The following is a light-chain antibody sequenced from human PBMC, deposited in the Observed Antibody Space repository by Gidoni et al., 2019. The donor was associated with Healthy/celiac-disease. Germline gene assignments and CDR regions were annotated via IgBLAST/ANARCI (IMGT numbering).Light chain of an antibody. CDR2: DVR. J-gene: IGLJ1*01. CDR1: SSDVGGYNY. Sequence: QSALTQPRSVSGSPGQSVTISCTGTSSDVGGYNYVSWYQQHPGKAPKLMIYDVRKRPSGVPDRFSGSKSGNTASLTISVLQAEDEADYYCCSYAGSYTLYVFGTGTKVTVL. V-gene: IGLV2-11*01. CDR3: CSYAGSYTLYV.